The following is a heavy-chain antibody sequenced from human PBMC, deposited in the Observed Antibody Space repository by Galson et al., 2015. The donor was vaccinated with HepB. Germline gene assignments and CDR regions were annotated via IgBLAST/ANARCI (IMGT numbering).Heavy chain of an antibody. CDR1: GLNFDTAW. CDR3: TTDWTFYHGGSGSFTVYSIFDC. J-gene: IGHJ4*02. CDR2: IRTKTDGETA. D-gene: IGHD3-22*01. V-gene: IGHV3-15*01. Sequence: SLRLSCAVSGLNFDTAWMSWVRQAPGKGLEWVGRIRTKTDGETADYAAPVKGRFTVSRDDSKNTLYLQMNSLKIEDTALYFCTTDWTFYHGGSGSFTVYSIFDCWGQGTLVTVSS.